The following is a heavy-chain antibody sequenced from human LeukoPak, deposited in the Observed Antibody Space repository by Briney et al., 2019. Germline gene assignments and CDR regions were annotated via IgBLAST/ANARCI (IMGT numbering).Heavy chain of an antibody. CDR1: GGSISSGSYY. CDR3: ARDPGFDY. V-gene: IGHV4-61*02. Sequence: SETLSLTCTVSGGSISSGSYYWSWLRQPAGKGLEWIGRIYTSGSTNYNPSLKSRVTISVDTSKNQFSLKLSSVTAADTAVYYCARDPGFDYWGQGTLLTVSS. CDR2: IYTSGST. J-gene: IGHJ4*02. D-gene: IGHD3-10*01.